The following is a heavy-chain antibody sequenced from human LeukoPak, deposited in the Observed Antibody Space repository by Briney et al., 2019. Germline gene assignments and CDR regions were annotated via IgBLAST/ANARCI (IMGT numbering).Heavy chain of an antibody. CDR2: INPSGGST. CDR1: GYTFTSNI. J-gene: IGHJ4*02. Sequence: GASVKVSFKASGYTFTSNIMPWVGQAPGQGLEGMGLINPSGGSTSYAQKFQGRVTMTSDMSTSTVYMELSSLRSEDTAVYYCARGGLSEPGTTGYWGQGTLVTVSS. D-gene: IGHD1-7*01. CDR3: ARGGLSEPGTTGY. V-gene: IGHV1-46*01.